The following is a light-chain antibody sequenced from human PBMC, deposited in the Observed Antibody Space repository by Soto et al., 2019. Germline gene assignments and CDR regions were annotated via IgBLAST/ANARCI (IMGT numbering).Light chain of an antibody. CDR2: GAS. CDR1: QSVSSNY. Sequence: EIVLTQSPGTLSLSPGERATLSCRASQSVSSNYLAWYQQKPGQAPRLLIYGASSRATGIPDKFSGSGSGTDFSLTISRLEAEDFAVYYCQNYDHSLLTFGGGTKVDI. V-gene: IGKV3-20*01. CDR3: QNYDHSLLT. J-gene: IGKJ4*01.